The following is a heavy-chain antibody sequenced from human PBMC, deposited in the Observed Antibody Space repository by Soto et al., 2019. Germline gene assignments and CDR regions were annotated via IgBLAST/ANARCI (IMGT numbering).Heavy chain of an antibody. CDR1: GFSLNDYG. Sequence: QVQLVESGGGVVQPGRSLRLSCAASGFSLNDYGMHWVRQPPGKGLEWVAVISYDGRNKYYTDSVRGRVTISRDISKGTLYLQMNSLRPDDTAVYYCAKSNLGAYDTPDFWGQGTLVTVSP. V-gene: IGHV3-30*18. CDR2: ISYDGRNK. J-gene: IGHJ4*02. D-gene: IGHD3-22*01. CDR3: AKSNLGAYDTPDF.